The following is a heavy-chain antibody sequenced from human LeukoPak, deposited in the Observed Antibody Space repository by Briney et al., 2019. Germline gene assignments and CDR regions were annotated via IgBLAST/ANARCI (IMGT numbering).Heavy chain of an antibody. CDR3: ARGVYCSSTSCYFLSWFDP. CDR2: INHSGST. Sequence: PSETLSLTCAVYGGSFSGYYWSWIRQPPGKGLEWIGEINHSGSTNYNPSLKSRVTISVDTSKNQFSLKLSSVTAADTSVYYCARGVYCSSTSCYFLSWFDPWGQGTLVTVSS. V-gene: IGHV4-34*01. D-gene: IGHD2-2*01. CDR1: GGSFSGYY. J-gene: IGHJ5*02.